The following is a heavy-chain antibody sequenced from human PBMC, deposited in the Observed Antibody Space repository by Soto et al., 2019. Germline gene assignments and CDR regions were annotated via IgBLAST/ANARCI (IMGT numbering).Heavy chain of an antibody. CDR2: ISDHNGNT. J-gene: IGHJ4*02. V-gene: IGHV1-18*01. Sequence: QVHLVQSGAEVKKPGASVKVSCKGSGYGFPPYGIPWVRQAPGQGLEWMAWISDHNGNTNYAQKLQGRVTVTRDTSTSTAYMELRSLRSDDTAVYYCARGRYGDYWGQGALVTVSS. CDR3: ARGRYGDY. D-gene: IGHD1-1*01. CDR1: GYGFPPYG.